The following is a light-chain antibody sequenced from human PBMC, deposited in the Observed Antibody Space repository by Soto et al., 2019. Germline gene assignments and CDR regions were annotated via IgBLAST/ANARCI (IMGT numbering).Light chain of an antibody. Sequence: QSALTQPRSVPGSPGQSVTISCTGTTSDVGGYNYVSWYQQHPGKAPKLMIYDVTKRPSGVPDRFSGSNSGNTASLTISGLQAEDEADYYCCSYAHRSPPLYVFGTGTKLTVL. CDR2: DVT. J-gene: IGLJ1*01. V-gene: IGLV2-11*01. CDR3: CSYAHRSPPLYV. CDR1: TSDVGGYNY.